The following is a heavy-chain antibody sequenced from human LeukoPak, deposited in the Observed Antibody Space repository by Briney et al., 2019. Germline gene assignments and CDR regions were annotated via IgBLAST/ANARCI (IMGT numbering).Heavy chain of an antibody. V-gene: IGHV3-66*02. J-gene: IGHJ3*01. CDR1: GFTVSSNC. CDR3: ASSASSGLPNALDV. Sequence: PGGSLRLSCAASGFTVSSNCMTWVRQVPGKGLEWVSILYSVGTTYYADSMKGRFTISRDSSKNTLYLQMNSLRPEDTAVYYCASSASSGLPNALDVWGQGTMVTVSS. D-gene: IGHD3-10*01. CDR2: LYSVGTT.